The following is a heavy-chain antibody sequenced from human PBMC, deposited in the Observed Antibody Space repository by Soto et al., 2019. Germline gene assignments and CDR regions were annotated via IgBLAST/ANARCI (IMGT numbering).Heavy chain of an antibody. V-gene: IGHV1-69*13. D-gene: IGHD3-22*01. Sequence: SVKVSCKASGGTFSSYAISWVRQAPGQGLEWMGGVIPIFGTANYAQKFQGRVTITADESTSTAYMELSSLRSEDTAVYYCASSRTSYYDSSGYLSVPNWFDPWGQGTLVTVSS. CDR1: GGTFSSYA. J-gene: IGHJ5*02. CDR3: ASSRTSYYDSSGYLSVPNWFDP. CDR2: VIPIFGTA.